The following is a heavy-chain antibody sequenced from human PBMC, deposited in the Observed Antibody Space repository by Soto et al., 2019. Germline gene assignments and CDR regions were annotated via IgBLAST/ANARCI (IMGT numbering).Heavy chain of an antibody. J-gene: IGHJ5*02. Sequence: QVQLVESGGGVVQPGRSLRLSCAASGFTFSSYAMHWVRQAPGKGLEWVAVISYDGSNKYYADSVKGRFTISRGNSKNTLYLQMNSLRAEDTAVYYCAREGRRGQIWFGELSRWFDPWGQGTLVTVSS. CDR1: GFTFSSYA. D-gene: IGHD3-10*01. V-gene: IGHV3-30-3*01. CDR2: ISYDGSNK. CDR3: AREGRRGQIWFGELSRWFDP.